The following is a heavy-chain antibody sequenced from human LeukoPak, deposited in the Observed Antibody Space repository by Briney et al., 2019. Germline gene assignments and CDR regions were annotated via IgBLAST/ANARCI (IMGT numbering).Heavy chain of an antibody. V-gene: IGHV4-59*08. CDR2: IYYSGST. CDR1: GGSISSYY. Sequence: PSETLSLTCTVSGGSISSYYWSWIRQPPGKGLEWIGYIYYSGSTNYNPSLKSRVTISVDTSKNQFSLKLSSVTAADTAVYYCASYGGKSHWSDPWGQGTLVTVSS. CDR3: ASYGGKSHWSDP. D-gene: IGHD4-23*01. J-gene: IGHJ5*02.